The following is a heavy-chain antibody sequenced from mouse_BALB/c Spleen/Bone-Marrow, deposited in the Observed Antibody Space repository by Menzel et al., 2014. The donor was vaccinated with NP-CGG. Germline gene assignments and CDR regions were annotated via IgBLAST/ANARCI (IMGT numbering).Heavy chain of an antibody. J-gene: IGHJ3*01. V-gene: IGHV5-6-3*01. D-gene: IGHD2-4*01. CDR3: TRGDDYVSWFAY. CDR1: GFTFSNYG. CDR2: INTNGGEI. Sequence: DVQLQESGGGLVQPGWSLKLSCAASGFTFSNYGMSWVRQTPDKRLEFVATINTNGGEIYYPDSVKGRFTISRDNAKNTLYLQMRSLKSEDTAMYYCTRGDDYVSWFAYWGQGTLVTVSA.